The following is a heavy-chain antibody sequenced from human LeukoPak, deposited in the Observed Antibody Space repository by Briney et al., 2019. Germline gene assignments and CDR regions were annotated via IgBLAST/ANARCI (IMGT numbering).Heavy chain of an antibody. CDR1: GFTFSSYA. CDR2: ISYDGSNK. CDR3: ARGDVVVAALDY. J-gene: IGHJ4*02. V-gene: IGHV3-30-3*01. Sequence: GGSLRLSCAASGFTFSSYAMHWVRQAPGKGLEWVAVISYDGSNKYYADSVKGRFTISRDNSKNTLYLQMNSLRAEDTAVYYCARGDVVVAALDYWGQGTLVTVSS. D-gene: IGHD2-15*01.